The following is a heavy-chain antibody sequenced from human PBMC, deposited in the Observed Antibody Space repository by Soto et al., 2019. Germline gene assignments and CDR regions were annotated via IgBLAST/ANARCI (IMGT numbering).Heavy chain of an antibody. CDR2: VHYSGPT. CDR1: GGSMNDYY. Sequence: SESLSLTCSVSGGSMNDYYWTWIRHPPGKGLEWIGHVHYSGPTKYNPSLKSRVTMSADTARNQFSLDLTSVTAADTAVYYCAKSTLSIYSEVLDHWWFDPWGQGTLVTVSS. J-gene: IGHJ5*02. D-gene: IGHD4-4*01. V-gene: IGHV4-59*03. CDR3: AKSTLSIYSEVLDHWWFDP.